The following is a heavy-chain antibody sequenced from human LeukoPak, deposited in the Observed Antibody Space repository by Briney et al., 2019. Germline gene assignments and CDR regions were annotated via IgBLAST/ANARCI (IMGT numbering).Heavy chain of an antibody. D-gene: IGHD6-13*01. J-gene: IGHJ4*02. CDR1: GYTFTSYD. V-gene: IGHV1-8*01. CDR3: ARVYSSSWYRSPPDY. Sequence: ASVKVSFKASGYTFTSYDINWVRQATGQGLEWMGWMNPNSGNTGYAQKFQGRVTMTRNTSISTAYMELSSLRSEDTAVYYCARVYSSSWYRSPPDYWGQGTLVTVSS. CDR2: MNPNSGNT.